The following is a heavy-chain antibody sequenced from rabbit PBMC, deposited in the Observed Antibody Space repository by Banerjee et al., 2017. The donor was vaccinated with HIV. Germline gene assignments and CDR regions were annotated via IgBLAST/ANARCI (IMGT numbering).Heavy chain of an antibody. CDR1: GFDFSNSYW. J-gene: IGHJ4*01. V-gene: IGHV1S40*01. CDR3: ARDLAGVIGWNFNL. Sequence: QSLEESGGDLVKPGASLTLTCTASGFDFSNSYWICWVRQAPGKGLEWIACIYAGSSGSTGYASWANGRFTISKTSSTTVTLRMTSLTAADTATYFCARDLAGVIGWNFNLWGPGTLVTV. D-gene: IGHD4-1*01. CDR2: IYAGSSGST.